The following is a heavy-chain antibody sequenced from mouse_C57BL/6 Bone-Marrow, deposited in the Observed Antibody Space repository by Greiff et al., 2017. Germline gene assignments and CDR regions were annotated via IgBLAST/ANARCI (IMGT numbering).Heavy chain of an antibody. V-gene: IGHV1-50*01. J-gene: IGHJ3*01. CDR2: IDPSDSYT. CDR3: ARDSYSNFY. D-gene: IGHD2-5*01. Sequence: VQLQQPGAELVKPGASVKLSCKASGYTFTSYWMQWVKQRPGQGLEWIGEIDPSDSYTNYNQKFKGKATLTVDTSSSTAYMQLSSLTSEDSAVYYCARDSYSNFYWGQGTLVTVSA. CDR1: GYTFTSYW.